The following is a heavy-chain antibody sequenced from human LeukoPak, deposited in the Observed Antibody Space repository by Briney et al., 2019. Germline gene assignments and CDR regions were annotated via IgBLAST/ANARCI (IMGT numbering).Heavy chain of an antibody. J-gene: IGHJ6*04. CDR3: ARGRLLWFGELNGMDV. D-gene: IGHD3-10*01. Sequence: PGGSLRLSCAASGFTFSSYDMHWVRQATGKGLEWVSAIGTAGDTYYPGSVKGRFTISRENAKNSLYLQMNSLRAGDTAVYYCARGRLLWFGELNGMDVWGKGTTVTVSS. CDR1: GFTFSSYD. CDR2: IGTAGDT. V-gene: IGHV3-13*01.